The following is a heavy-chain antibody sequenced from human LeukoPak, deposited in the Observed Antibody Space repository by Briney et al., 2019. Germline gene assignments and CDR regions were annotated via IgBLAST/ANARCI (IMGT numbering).Heavy chain of an antibody. D-gene: IGHD1-26*01. CDR3: AKGSGSPYYFDY. CDR2: ISGSGGNT. Sequence: PGGSLRLSCAASGFTFSTYAMNWVRQAPGKGLECVSAISGSGGNTYYADSVKGRSTISRDNSKNTLYLQINSLRAEDTAVYYCAKGSGSPYYFDYWGQGTLVTVSS. J-gene: IGHJ4*02. V-gene: IGHV3-23*01. CDR1: GFTFSTYA.